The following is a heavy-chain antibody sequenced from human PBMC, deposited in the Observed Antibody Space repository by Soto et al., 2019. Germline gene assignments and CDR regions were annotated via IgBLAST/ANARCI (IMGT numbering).Heavy chain of an antibody. CDR3: AREAIIYYYGMDV. CDR1: GGSISSGGYY. V-gene: IGHV4-31*03. D-gene: IGHD3-9*01. CDR2: IYYSGST. J-gene: IGHJ6*02. Sequence: SETLSLTCTVSGGSISSGGYYWSWIRQHPGKGLEWIGYIYYSGSTYYNPSLKSRVTISVDTSKNQFSLKLSSVTAADTAVYYCAREAIIYYYGMDVWGQGTTVTVSS.